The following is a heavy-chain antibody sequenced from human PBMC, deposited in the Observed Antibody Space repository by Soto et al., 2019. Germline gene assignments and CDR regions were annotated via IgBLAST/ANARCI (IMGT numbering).Heavy chain of an antibody. CDR3: ARGDSSDYSTTTPADY. V-gene: IGHV5-51*01. CDR2: IYPSDSDT. CDR1: GYSFANYW. Sequence: GESLKISCSGSGYSFANYWIGWVRQMPGKGLEWMGIIYPSDSDTRYSPSFQGQVTISADKSISTAYLQWNSLKASDTAMYFCARGDSSDYSTTTPADYWGQGTLVTVSS. J-gene: IGHJ4*02. D-gene: IGHD3-22*01.